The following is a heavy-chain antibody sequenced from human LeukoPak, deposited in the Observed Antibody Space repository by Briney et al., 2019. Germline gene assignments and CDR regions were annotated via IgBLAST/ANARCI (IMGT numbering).Heavy chain of an antibody. Sequence: SETLSLTCSVSGASINRHYWTWIRQPAGKGLEWIGYIYYSGSTYYNPSLKSRVTISVDTSKNELSLKLSSVTAADTAVYYCARAPGPRIAAAGTGWFDPWGQGTLVTVSS. CDR3: ARAPGPRIAAAGTGWFDP. V-gene: IGHV4-59*06. CDR2: IYYSGST. D-gene: IGHD6-13*01. CDR1: GASINRHY. J-gene: IGHJ5*02.